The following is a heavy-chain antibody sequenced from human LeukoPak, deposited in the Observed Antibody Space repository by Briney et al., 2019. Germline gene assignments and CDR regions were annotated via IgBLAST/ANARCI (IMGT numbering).Heavy chain of an antibody. V-gene: IGHV3-74*01. CDR2: INSDGSST. Sequence: PGGSLRLSCAASGFTFSSYWMHWVRHAPGKGLVWVSRINSDGSSTTYADSVKGRFTISRDNAKNTLYLQMNSLRAEDTAVYYCARDSVGATVGFDYWGQGTLVTVSS. J-gene: IGHJ4*02. CDR3: ARDSVGATVGFDY. CDR1: GFTFSSYW. D-gene: IGHD1-26*01.